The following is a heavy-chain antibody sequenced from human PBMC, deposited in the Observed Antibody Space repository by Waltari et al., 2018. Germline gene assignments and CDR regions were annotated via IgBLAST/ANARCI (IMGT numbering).Heavy chain of an antibody. V-gene: IGHV3-53*01. CDR3: ARGAPRD. J-gene: IGHJ4*02. CDR2: IYSGGTT. Sequence: EVQLVESGGGLMQPGGSLRLSCAAYGFTVSNTDMSWVRQAPGKGLEWVSVIYSGGTTHYADSVKGRFTISRDNSKNTLYLQMNSLRAEDTAVYYCARGAPRDWGQGTLVTVSS. CDR1: GFTVSNTD.